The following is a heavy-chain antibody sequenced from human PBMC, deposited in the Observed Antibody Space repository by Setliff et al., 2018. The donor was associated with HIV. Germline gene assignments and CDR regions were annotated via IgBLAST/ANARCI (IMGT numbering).Heavy chain of an antibody. CDR2: IYNTGST. J-gene: IGHJ2*01. V-gene: IGHV4-59*01. D-gene: IGHD3-16*01. CDR1: GDSISTDY. Sequence: PSETLSLTCTVSGDSISTDYWTWIRQPPGKGLEWIGYIYNTGSTYHSPSLESRVTMSVDKSKNQFSLKLSSVTAADTAVYYCARAGGGGRWLHLSYWYFDLWGRGTLVTVSS. CDR3: ARAGGGGRWLHLSYWYFDL.